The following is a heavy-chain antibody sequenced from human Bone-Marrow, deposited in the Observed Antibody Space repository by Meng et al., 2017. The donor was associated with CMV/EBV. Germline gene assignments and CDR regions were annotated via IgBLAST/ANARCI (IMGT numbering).Heavy chain of an antibody. J-gene: IGHJ6*02. CDR3: TTDPTLPSYNILTGYLLHYGMDV. V-gene: IGHV3-15*01. Sequence: GESLKISCAASGFIFTTAWVCWIRHAPGEGLGWLGRIKRKTDGGTTEYAAHVKGRFTISRDDSKNTLYLQKNSLNTEDTAVYYCTTDPTLPSYNILTGYLLHYGMDVWGQGNTVTVSS. D-gene: IGHD3-9*01. CDR1: GFIFTTAW. CDR2: IKRKTDGGTT.